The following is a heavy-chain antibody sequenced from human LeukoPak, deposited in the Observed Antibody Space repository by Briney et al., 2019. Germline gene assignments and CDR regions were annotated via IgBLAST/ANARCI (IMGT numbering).Heavy chain of an antibody. Sequence: GGFLRLSCAASGFTFCSYGMHWVRQAPGKGLEWVAVISYDGSNKYYADSVKGRFTISRDNSKNTLYLQMNSLRAEDTAVYYCAKDSSYNWNYFYGMDVWGQGTTVTVSS. CDR3: AKDSSYNWNYFYGMDV. V-gene: IGHV3-30*18. CDR1: GFTFCSYG. CDR2: ISYDGSNK. D-gene: IGHD1-20*01. J-gene: IGHJ6*02.